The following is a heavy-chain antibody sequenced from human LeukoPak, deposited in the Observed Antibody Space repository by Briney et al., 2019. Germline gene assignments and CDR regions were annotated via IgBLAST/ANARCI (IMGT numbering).Heavy chain of an antibody. V-gene: IGHV3-74*01. D-gene: IGHD5-18*01. CDR3: ARDRGYSPDY. Sequence: PGGSLRLSCAASGFIFNTYWMHWVRPVPGKGLWWVSFINSDGSSTNYADSVKGRFTISRDNAKNTLYLQMNSLRAEDTAVYYCARDRGYSPDYWGQGTLVTVSS. CDR1: GFIFNTYW. J-gene: IGHJ4*02. CDR2: INSDGSST.